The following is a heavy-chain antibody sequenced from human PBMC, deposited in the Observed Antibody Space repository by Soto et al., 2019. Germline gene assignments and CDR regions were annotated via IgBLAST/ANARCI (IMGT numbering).Heavy chain of an antibody. V-gene: IGHV3-23*01. J-gene: IGHJ4*02. CDR3: XXXXXXXXXXXXYFDH. CDR2: ISGGGDET. Sequence: DVQLLESGGGLVQPGGSLRLSCAASGFTFRNYAMTWVRQAPGKGLEWVSGISGGGDETYNADSVKGRFIISRDNSKXXXXXXXXXXXXXXXXXXXXXXXXXXXXXXXXYFDHWGQGTLITVSS. CDR1: GFTFRNYA.